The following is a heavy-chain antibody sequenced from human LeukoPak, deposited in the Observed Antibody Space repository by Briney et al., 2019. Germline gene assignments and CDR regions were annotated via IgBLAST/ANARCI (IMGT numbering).Heavy chain of an antibody. V-gene: IGHV4-59*01. D-gene: IGHD4-17*01. CDR3: AREGRRDYVYFDH. Sequence: SETLSLTCTVSGGYISSYYWIWIRQPPGKGLKGIGYINYSGSTNYNPSLKSRVTMSVDTSKNQFSLKLSSVTAADTAMYYCAREGRRDYVYFDHWGQGSLVTVSS. CDR1: GGYISSYY. CDR2: INYSGST. J-gene: IGHJ4*02.